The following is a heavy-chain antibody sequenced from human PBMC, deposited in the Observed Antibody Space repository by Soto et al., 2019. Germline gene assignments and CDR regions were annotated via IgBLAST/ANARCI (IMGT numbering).Heavy chain of an antibody. CDR2: IRTKSNNFAT. CDR1: GFTFSASA. CDR3: ARDRGIAARSFDY. D-gene: IGHD6-6*01. J-gene: IGHJ4*02. Sequence: EVQLVESGGGLVQPGGSLKVSCACSGFTFSASAIHWVRQASGKGLEWVGRIRTKSNNFATAYAASVKGRFTISRDNSKNTLYLQMNSLRAEDTAVYYCARDRGIAARSFDYWGQGTLVTVSS. V-gene: IGHV3-73*02.